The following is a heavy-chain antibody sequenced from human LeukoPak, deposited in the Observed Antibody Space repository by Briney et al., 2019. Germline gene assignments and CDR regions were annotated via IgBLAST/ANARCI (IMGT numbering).Heavy chain of an antibody. CDR2: ISYDGSNK. D-gene: IGHD1-1*01. CDR1: GFTFSSYG. V-gene: IGHV3-30*03. J-gene: IGHJ4*02. CDR3: ARSGTGRGYFDY. Sequence: GGSLRLSCAASGFTFSSYGMHWVRQAPGKGLEWVAVISYDGSNKYYADSVKGRFTISRDNAKNSLYLQMNSLRAEDTAVYYCARSGTGRGYFDYWGQGTLVTVSS.